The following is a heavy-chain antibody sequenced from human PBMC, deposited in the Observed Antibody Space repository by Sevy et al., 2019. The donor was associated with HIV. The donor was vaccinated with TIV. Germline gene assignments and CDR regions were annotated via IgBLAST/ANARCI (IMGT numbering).Heavy chain of an antibody. J-gene: IGHJ4*02. Sequence: ASVKVSCKASGGTSNSYGISWVRQAPGQGLEWMGGIIPILGTVNYAQKFQGRVTITADESTKTAYMELSSLRSEDTAVYYCARGGGNGWYYFDYWGQETLVTVSS. CDR3: ARGGGNGWYYFDY. D-gene: IGHD6-19*01. CDR2: IIPILGTV. CDR1: GGTSNSYG. V-gene: IGHV1-69*13.